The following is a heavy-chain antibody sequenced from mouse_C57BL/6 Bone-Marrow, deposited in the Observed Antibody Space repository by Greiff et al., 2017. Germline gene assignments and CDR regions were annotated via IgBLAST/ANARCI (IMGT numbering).Heavy chain of an antibody. J-gene: IGHJ1*03. Sequence: VQLQQSGAELVRPGTSVKVSCKASGYAFTNYLIEWVKQRPGQGLEWIGVINPGSGGTNYNEKFKGKATLTADKSSSTAYMQLSSLTSEDSAVYFCALTVHWYFDVWGTGTTVTVSS. CDR3: ALTVHWYFDV. D-gene: IGHD4-1*01. CDR2: INPGSGGT. CDR1: GYAFTNYL. V-gene: IGHV1-54*01.